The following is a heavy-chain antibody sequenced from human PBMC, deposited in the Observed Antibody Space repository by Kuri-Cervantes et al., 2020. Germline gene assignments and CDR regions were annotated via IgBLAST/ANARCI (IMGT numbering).Heavy chain of an antibody. D-gene: IGHD1-7*01. J-gene: IGHJ4*02. CDR2: IYHSGST. CDR3: ARDPLNYASYYDY. V-gene: IGHV4-30-2*01. CDR1: GGSISSGGYS. Sequence: LRLSCAVSGGSISSGGYSWSWVRQPPGKGLEWIGYIYHSGSTYYNPSLKSRVTISVDRSKNQFSLKLSSVTAADTAVYYCARDPLNYASYYDYWGQGTLVTVSS.